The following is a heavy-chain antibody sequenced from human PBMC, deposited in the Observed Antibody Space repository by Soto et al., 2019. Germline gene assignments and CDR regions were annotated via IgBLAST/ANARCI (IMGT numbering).Heavy chain of an antibody. J-gene: IGHJ4*02. CDR3: AKDALASIAAAGNGYFDY. V-gene: IGHV3-23*01. D-gene: IGHD6-13*01. Sequence: GGSLRLSCAASGFTFSSYAMSWVRQAPGKGLEWVSAISGSGGSTYYADSVKGRSTISRDNSKNTLYLQMNSLRAEDTAVYYCAKDALASIAAAGNGYFDYWGQGTLVTVSS. CDR2: ISGSGGST. CDR1: GFTFSSYA.